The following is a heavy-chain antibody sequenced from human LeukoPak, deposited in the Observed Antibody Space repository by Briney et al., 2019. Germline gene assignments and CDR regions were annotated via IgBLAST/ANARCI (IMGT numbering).Heavy chain of an antibody. J-gene: IGHJ3*02. Sequence: PGGSLRLSCAASGFTFSSYDMHWVRQATGKGLEWVSAIGTAGDTYYPGSVKGRFTISRENAKNSLYLQMNSLRAGDTAVYYCARASGELHAFDIWGQGTMVTVSS. D-gene: IGHD1-26*01. V-gene: IGHV3-13*01. CDR3: ARASGELHAFDI. CDR2: IGTAGDT. CDR1: GFTFSSYD.